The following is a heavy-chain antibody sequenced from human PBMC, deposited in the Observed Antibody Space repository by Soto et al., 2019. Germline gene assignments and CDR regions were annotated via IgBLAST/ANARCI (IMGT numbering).Heavy chain of an antibody. CDR3: ARGQRGGVVAPAALPSPLDY. J-gene: IGHJ4*02. D-gene: IGHD2-2*01. Sequence: QVQLVQSGAEVKKPGSSVKVSCKTSGGTFNTYPISWVRQAPGQGLEWMVTIIPILDIANYAQKLQGRVTINADQSTSTDNMELSTLESEDTAVDYCARGQRGGVVAPAALPSPLDYGGQGTLVTVSS. CDR1: GGTFNTYP. CDR2: IIPILDIA. V-gene: IGHV1-69*02.